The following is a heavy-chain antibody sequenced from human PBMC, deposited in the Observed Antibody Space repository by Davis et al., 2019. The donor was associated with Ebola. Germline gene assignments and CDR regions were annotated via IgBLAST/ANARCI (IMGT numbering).Heavy chain of an antibody. CDR2: IGGSGAST. CDR1: GFTFDNYA. D-gene: IGHD1-26*01. V-gene: IGHV3-23*01. J-gene: IGHJ4*02. CDR3: AKGPKGGSLDY. Sequence: GESLKISCVASGFTFDNYAMTWVRQAPGKGLEWVSTIGGSGASTYYADSVKGRFTISRDNSKNTLYLQMNSLRAEDTAVYYCAKGPKGGSLDYWGQGTLVTVSS.